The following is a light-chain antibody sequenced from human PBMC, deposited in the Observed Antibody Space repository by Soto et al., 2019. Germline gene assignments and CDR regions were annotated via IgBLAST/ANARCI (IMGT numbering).Light chain of an antibody. CDR1: QSVGTN. V-gene: IGKV3-15*01. CDR3: QQYYYWPPYT. CDR2: GAS. J-gene: IGKJ2*01. Sequence: EIVMTQSPATLSVSPGERATLSCRASQSVGTNLVWYQHKPGQAPRPLIYGASIRATGIPARFSGSGSGTDFTLTISSLQSEDSAVYFCQQYYYWPPYTFGQGTKVDIK.